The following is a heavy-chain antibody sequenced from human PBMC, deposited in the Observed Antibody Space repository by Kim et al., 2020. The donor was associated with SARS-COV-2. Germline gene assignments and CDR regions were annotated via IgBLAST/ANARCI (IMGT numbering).Heavy chain of an antibody. CDR3: ARGGSRVTMIVVVMADAFDI. J-gene: IGHJ3*02. V-gene: IGHV1-18*01. CDR2: ISAYNGNT. D-gene: IGHD3-22*01. CDR1: GYTFTSYG. Sequence: ASVKVSCKASGYTFTSYGISWVRQAPGQGLEWMGWISAYNGNTNYAQKLQGRVTMTTDTSTSTAYMELRSLRSDDTAVYYCARGGSRVTMIVVVMADAFDIWGQGTIVTFSS.